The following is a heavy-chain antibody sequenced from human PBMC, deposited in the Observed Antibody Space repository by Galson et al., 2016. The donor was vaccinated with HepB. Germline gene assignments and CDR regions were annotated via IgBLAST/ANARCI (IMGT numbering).Heavy chain of an antibody. D-gene: IGHD1-14*01. Sequence: SETLSLTCSVSGASINTYYWTWVRQSPAKGLEWIGYVYYSGDTNYNASLRSRVTISIDTSKKHFSLNLSSVTAADTAVYYCARMKTRKDWVDPWGPGTLVTVSS. CDR3: ARMKTRKDWVDP. CDR2: VYYSGDT. CDR1: GASINTYY. V-gene: IGHV4-59*01. J-gene: IGHJ5*02.